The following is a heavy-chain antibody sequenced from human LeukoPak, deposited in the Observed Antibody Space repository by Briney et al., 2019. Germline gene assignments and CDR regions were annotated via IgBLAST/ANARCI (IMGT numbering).Heavy chain of an antibody. CDR2: IIPIFATA. V-gene: IGHV1-69*13. CDR1: GGTFSSYA. Sequence: ASVKVSCKASGGTFSSYAISWVRQATGQGLEWMGGIIPIFATANCAQKFQGRVTITADEFTSTAYMELSSLRSEDTAVYYCARDDGGYYDDAFDIWGQGTMVTVSS. CDR3: ARDDGGYYDDAFDI. J-gene: IGHJ3*02. D-gene: IGHD3-22*01.